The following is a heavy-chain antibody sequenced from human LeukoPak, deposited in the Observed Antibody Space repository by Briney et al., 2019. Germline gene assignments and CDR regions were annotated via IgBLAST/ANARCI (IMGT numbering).Heavy chain of an antibody. CDR2: FDPEDGET. Sequence: EASVKVSCKVSGYTLTELSMHWVRQAPGKGLEWMGGFDPEDGETIYAQKFQGRVTMTEDTSTDTAYMELSSLRSEDTAVYYCATDLLGSMPPSIPFDYWGQGTLVTVSS. D-gene: IGHD2-21*01. V-gene: IGHV1-24*01. CDR1: GYTLTELS. J-gene: IGHJ4*02. CDR3: ATDLLGSMPPSIPFDY.